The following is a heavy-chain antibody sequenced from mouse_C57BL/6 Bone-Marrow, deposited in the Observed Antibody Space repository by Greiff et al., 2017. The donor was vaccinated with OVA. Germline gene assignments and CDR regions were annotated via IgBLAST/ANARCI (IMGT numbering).Heavy chain of an antibody. J-gene: IGHJ2*01. D-gene: IGHD2-3*01. Sequence: QVQLQQPGAELVRPGTSVKLSCKASGYTFTSYWMHWVKQRPGQGLEWIGVIDPSDSYTNYNQKFKGKATLTVDTSSSTAYMQLSSLTSEDSAVYYCARAGWLISYFDYWGQGTTLTVSS. V-gene: IGHV1-59*01. CDR3: ARAGWLISYFDY. CDR1: GYTFTSYW. CDR2: IDPSDSYT.